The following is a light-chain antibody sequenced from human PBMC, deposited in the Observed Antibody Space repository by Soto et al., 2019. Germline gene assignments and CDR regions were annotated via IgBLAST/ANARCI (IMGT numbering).Light chain of an antibody. CDR1: QSLLHSNGYNY. J-gene: IGKJ1*01. CDR2: LGS. V-gene: IGKV2-28*01. CDR3: MQALQTPWT. Sequence: DIVMTQSPLSLPVTPGEPASISCRSSQSLLHSNGYNYLDWYLQKPGQSPQLLIYLGSNRASGVPDMLSGRGSGRDFTLKISRVEAEDVGVYYCMQALQTPWTFGQGTKVEIK.